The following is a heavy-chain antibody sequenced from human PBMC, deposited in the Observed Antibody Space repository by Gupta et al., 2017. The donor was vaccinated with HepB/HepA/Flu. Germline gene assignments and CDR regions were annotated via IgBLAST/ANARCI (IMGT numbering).Heavy chain of an antibody. CDR2: IKSKTDGGTT. D-gene: IGHD2-2*01. CDR3: TTSYCSSTSCYPEFDY. Sequence: EVQLVESGGGLVKPGGSLRLSCAASGFTFSNAWMSWVRQAPGKGLEWVGRIKSKTDGGTTDYAAPGKGRFTISRDDSKNTLYLQMNRLKNEDTAVYYCTTSYCSSTSCYPEFDYWGQGTLVTVSS. V-gene: IGHV3-15*01. J-gene: IGHJ4*02. CDR1: GFTFSNAW.